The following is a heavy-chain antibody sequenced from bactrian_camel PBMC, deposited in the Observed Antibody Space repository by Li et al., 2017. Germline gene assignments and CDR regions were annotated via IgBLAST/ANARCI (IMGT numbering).Heavy chain of an antibody. CDR1: GYASTYGRYC. CDR2: IDFDDGK. J-gene: IGHJ6*01. D-gene: IGHD3*01. Sequence: HVQLVESGGGLVQPGGSLRLSCAVSGYASTYGRYCQAWFRQAPGREREGIAAIDFDDGKVYASSVKGRFTISQDNARTTVYLQMSSLTPDDTAMYYCAAGTRIIVGDYCDGITAWGQGTQVTVS. CDR3: AAGTRIIVGDYCDGITA. V-gene: IGHV3S1*01.